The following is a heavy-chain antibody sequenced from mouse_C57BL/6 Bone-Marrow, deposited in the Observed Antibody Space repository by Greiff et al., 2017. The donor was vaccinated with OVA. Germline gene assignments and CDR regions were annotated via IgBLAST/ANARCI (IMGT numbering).Heavy chain of an antibody. V-gene: IGHV1-81*01. CDR1: GYTFTSYG. J-gene: IGHJ2*01. D-gene: IGHD4-1*01. Sequence: QVQLQQSGAELARPGASVKLSCKASGYTFTSYGISWVKQRTGQGLEWIGVIYPRSGNTYYNEKFKGKATLTADKSSSTAYMELRSLTSEESAVYFCAETGTDIDYWGQGTTLTVSS. CDR2: IYPRSGNT. CDR3: AETGTDIDY.